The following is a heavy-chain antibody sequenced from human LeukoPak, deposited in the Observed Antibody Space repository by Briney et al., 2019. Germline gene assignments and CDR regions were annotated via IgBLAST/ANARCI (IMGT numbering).Heavy chain of an antibody. CDR2: INPNSGGT. Sequence: ASVKVSCKASGYTFTGYYMHRVRQAPGQGPEWMGWINPNSGGTNYAQKFQGRVTMTRDTSISTAYMELSRLRSDDTAVYYCARGPLMTTVTTFTYWGQGTLVTVSS. CDR3: ARGPLMTTVTTFTY. CDR1: GYTFTGYY. D-gene: IGHD4-17*01. J-gene: IGHJ4*02. V-gene: IGHV1-2*02.